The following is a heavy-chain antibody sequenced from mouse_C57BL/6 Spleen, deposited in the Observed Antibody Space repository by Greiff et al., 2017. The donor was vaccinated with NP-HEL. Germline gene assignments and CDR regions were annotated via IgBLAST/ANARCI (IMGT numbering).Heavy chain of an antibody. D-gene: IGHD1-1*01. Sequence: EVQGVESGEGLVKPGGSLKLSCAASGFTFSSYAMSWVRQTPEKRLEWVAYISSGGDYINYADTVKGRFTISRDNARNTLYLQMSSLKSEDTAMYYCTREGYYYGSSYWYFDVWGTGTTVTVSS. J-gene: IGHJ1*03. CDR1: GFTFSSYA. CDR2: ISSGGDYI. V-gene: IGHV5-9-1*02. CDR3: TREGYYYGSSYWYFDV.